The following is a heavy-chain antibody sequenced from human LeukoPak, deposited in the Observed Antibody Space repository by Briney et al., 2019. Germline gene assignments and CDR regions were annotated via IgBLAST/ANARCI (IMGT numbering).Heavy chain of an antibody. CDR3: AKDPDPYCTSTSCYAWYFDY. V-gene: IGHV3-74*01. D-gene: IGHD2-2*01. CDR2: INGDGRNI. Sequence: GGSLRLSCVASGFTFSSYWMHWVRQDPRKGLVWVSRINGDGRNINYADSVRGRFTISRDNSKNTLYLQMNTLRAEDTAVYYCAKDPDPYCTSTSCYAWYFDYWGQGTLVTVSS. J-gene: IGHJ4*02. CDR1: GFTFSSYW.